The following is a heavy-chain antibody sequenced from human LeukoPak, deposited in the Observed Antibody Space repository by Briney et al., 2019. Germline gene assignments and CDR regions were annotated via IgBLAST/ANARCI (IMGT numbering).Heavy chain of an antibody. D-gene: IGHD5-18*01. CDR1: GYTFTSYY. J-gene: IGHJ5*02. Sequence: ASVKVSCKASGYTFTSYYMHWVRQAPGQGLEWMGIINPSGYTSHAQKFQGRVTMTRDMSTSTVYMELSSLRSDDTAVYYCARGTRGYSDNWFAPWGQGTLVTVSS. CDR2: INPSGYT. CDR3: ARGTRGYSDNWFAP. V-gene: IGHV1-46*01.